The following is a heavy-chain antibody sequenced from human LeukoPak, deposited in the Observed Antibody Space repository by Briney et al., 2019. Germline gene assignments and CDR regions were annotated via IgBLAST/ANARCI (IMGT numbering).Heavy chain of an antibody. V-gene: IGHV3-23*01. CDR3: AKRTGTFYWYFDL. CDR2: ISGSGGST. D-gene: IGHD1-7*01. J-gene: IGHJ2*01. CDR1: GFTFNTYA. Sequence: GGSLRLSCAASGFTFNTYAMTWVRQAPGKGLEWVSTISGSGGSTYYADSVKGRFTISRDNSKNTLYLQMNSLRAEDTAVYYCAKRTGTFYWYFDLWGRGTLVTVSS.